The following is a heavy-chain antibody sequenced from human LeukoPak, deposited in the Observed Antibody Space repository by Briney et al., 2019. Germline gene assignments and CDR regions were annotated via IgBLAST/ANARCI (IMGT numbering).Heavy chain of an antibody. CDR3: AEVYDSSGYPRRGDAFDI. J-gene: IGHJ3*02. CDR1: SGSITSSSYY. V-gene: IGHV4-39*07. Sequence: SETLSLTCTVSSGSITSSSYYWVWIRQPPGMGLEWIGSKFYSGSTYYNPSLKSRVTISVDTSKNQFSLKLSSVTAADTAVYYCAEVYDSSGYPRRGDAFDIWGQGTMVTVSS. CDR2: KFYSGST. D-gene: IGHD3-22*01.